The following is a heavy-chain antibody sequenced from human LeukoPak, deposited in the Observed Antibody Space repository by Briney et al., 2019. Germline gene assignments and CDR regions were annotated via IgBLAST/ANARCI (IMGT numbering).Heavy chain of an antibody. Sequence: ASVKVSCKASGYTFTGYYIHWVRQAPGQGLEWMGWINPNSGGTNFAQKFQGRVTMTRDTSISTAYMELSGLTSDDTAVYYCARRSASVTYPFAFDIWRQGTMVTVSS. J-gene: IGHJ3*02. D-gene: IGHD4-17*01. CDR3: ARRSASVTYPFAFDI. V-gene: IGHV1-2*02. CDR2: INPNSGGT. CDR1: GYTFTGYY.